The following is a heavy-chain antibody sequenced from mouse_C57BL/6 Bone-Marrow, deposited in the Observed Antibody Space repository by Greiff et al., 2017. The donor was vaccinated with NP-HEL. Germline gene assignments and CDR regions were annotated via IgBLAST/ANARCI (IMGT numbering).Heavy chain of an antibody. V-gene: IGHV1-7*01. CDR2: INPSSGYT. CDR3: ASSDYYGSSYEGYWYFDD. J-gene: IGHJ1*03. CDR1: GYTFTSYW. D-gene: IGHD1-1*01. Sequence: QVQLQQSGAELAKPGASVKLSCEASGYTFTSYWMHWVKQRPGQGLEWIGYINPSSGYTKYNQKFKDKATLTADKSSSTAYMQLSSLTYEDSAVYDCASSDYYGSSYEGYWYFDDWGTGTTVTVSS.